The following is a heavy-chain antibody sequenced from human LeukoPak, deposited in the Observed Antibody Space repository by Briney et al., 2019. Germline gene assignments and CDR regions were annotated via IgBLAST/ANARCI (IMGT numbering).Heavy chain of an antibody. J-gene: IGHJ5*02. V-gene: IGHV5-51*01. CDR3: ARHVRRMVRGVIINWFDP. D-gene: IGHD3-10*01. CDR2: IYPGDSDT. CDR1: GYSFTSYW. Sequence: GESLKISRKGSGYSFTSYWIDLVRQMPGKGLEWVGSIYPGDSDTRYSPSFQGQVTISAHKSISTAYLQWSSLKASDTAMYYCARHVRRMVRGVIINWFDPWRQGTLVTVSS.